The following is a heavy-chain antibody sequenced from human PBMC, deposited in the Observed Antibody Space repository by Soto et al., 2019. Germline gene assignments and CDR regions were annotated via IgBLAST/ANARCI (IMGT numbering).Heavy chain of an antibody. J-gene: IGHJ4*02. V-gene: IGHV3-30-3*01. Sequence: LSCAASGFTFSSYAMHWVRQAPGKGLEWVAVISYDGSNKYYADSVKGRFTISRDNSKNTLYLQMNSLRAEDTAVYYCARDREDYYDSSGYYGLDYWGQGTLVTVSS. CDR2: ISYDGSNK. D-gene: IGHD3-22*01. CDR3: ARDREDYYDSSGYYGLDY. CDR1: GFTFSSYA.